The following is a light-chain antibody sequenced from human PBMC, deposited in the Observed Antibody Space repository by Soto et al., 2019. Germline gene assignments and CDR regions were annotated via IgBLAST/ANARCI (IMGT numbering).Light chain of an antibody. CDR1: SANIGAGYD. Sequence: QSVLTQPPSVSGAPGQRGTISCTGSSANIGAGYDVHWYQQLPGTAPNLLLYGNSNRPSGVPDRFSGSKSGTSASLAITGLQAADEADYYCQSYDSSLSGYVFGTGTKVTVL. J-gene: IGLJ1*01. CDR3: QSYDSSLSGYV. V-gene: IGLV1-40*01. CDR2: GNS.